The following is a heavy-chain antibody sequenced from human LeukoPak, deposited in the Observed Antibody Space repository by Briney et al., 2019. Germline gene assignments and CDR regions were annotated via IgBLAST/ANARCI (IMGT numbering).Heavy chain of an antibody. Sequence: ASVKVSCKVSGYTLTELFMHWVRQAPGKGLEGMGGFDPEDGETIHAQKFQGRVTMTEDTSTDSAYMELGSLRSEDTAVYYCAPTYYYDSSGYYYEDWGQGTLVTVSS. CDR1: GYTLTELF. CDR2: FDPEDGET. CDR3: APTYYYDSSGYYYED. J-gene: IGHJ4*02. D-gene: IGHD3-22*01. V-gene: IGHV1-24*01.